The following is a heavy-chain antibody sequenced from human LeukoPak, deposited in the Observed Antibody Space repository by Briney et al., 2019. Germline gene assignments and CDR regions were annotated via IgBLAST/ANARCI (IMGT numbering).Heavy chain of an antibody. V-gene: IGHV4-4*07. CDR2: IYTSGST. CDR3: ARDLYVVVPVAILGAFDI. Sequence: SETLSLTCTVSGGSISSYYWSWVRQPAGKGLEWIGRIYTSGSTNYNPSLKSRVTMSVDTSKNQFSLKLSSVTAADTAVYYCARDLYVVVPVAILGAFDIWGQGTMVTVSS. CDR1: GGSISSYY. D-gene: IGHD2-2*02. J-gene: IGHJ3*02.